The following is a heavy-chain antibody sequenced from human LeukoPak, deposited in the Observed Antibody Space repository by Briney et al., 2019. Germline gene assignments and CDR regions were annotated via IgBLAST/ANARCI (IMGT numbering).Heavy chain of an antibody. J-gene: IGHJ4*02. D-gene: IGHD2-2*02. CDR2: IDSIGDST. V-gene: IGHV3-64*02. Sequence: GGSLRLSCAASGFTFNSYAMQWVRQAPGKGLEYVSVIDSIGDSTYYADSVRGRFTISRDNSKNTVHLQMDSLRAEDMAVYYCARADCDSSGCHTVSYWGQGTLVTVSS. CDR3: ARADCDSSGCHTVSY. CDR1: GFTFNSYA.